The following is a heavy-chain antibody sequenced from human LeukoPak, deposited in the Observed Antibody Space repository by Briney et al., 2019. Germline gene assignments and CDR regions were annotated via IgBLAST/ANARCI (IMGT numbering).Heavy chain of an antibody. CDR1: GFTFSSYW. D-gene: IGHD3-16*01. CDR3: ARVSRSFFHALDY. CDR2: IKQDGSEK. J-gene: IGHJ4*02. Sequence: PRGSLRLSCAASGFTFSSYWMSWVRQAPGKGLEWVADIKQDGSEKYYVDSVKGRFTISRDNAKNSLYLQMNSLRAEDTAVYYCARVSRSFFHALDYWGQGTLVTVSS. V-gene: IGHV3-7*01.